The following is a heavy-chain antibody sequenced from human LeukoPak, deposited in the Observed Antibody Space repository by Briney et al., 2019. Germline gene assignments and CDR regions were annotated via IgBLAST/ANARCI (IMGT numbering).Heavy chain of an antibody. Sequence: GGSLRLSCAASGFTFSSYWMHWVRQAPGKGLVWVSRINSDGSSTSYADSVKGRFTISRDNAKNTLYLQMNSLRAEDTAAYYCARETPRGDAFDIWGQGTMVTVSS. J-gene: IGHJ3*02. CDR3: ARETPRGDAFDI. V-gene: IGHV3-74*01. CDR2: INSDGSST. CDR1: GFTFSSYW.